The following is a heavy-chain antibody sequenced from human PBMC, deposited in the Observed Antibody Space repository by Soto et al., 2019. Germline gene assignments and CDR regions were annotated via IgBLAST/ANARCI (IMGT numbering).Heavy chain of an antibody. CDR3: ALLDLYVTPTPQDG. D-gene: IGHD3-16*01. CDR1: GYIFVNYG. V-gene: IGHV1-18*01. J-gene: IGHJ6*02. CDR2: ISPYTGNT. Sequence: QVQLEQSGDEVKKPGASVKVSCKASGYIFVNYGIAWVRQAPGQGLEWLGWISPYTGNTYYATKVQGRLTLTTDTSKSDAFMDLGRLRSAYTAVYYCALLDLYVTPTPQDGWGQGTTVTVSS.